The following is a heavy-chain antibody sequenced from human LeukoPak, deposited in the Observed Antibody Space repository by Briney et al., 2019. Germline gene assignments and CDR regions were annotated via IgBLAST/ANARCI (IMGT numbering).Heavy chain of an antibody. CDR3: ARDPRPRWSDYYYYGMDV. D-gene: IGHD6-13*01. Sequence: GGSLRLSCAPSGFTFSTYAMSWVRHAPGKGLGWVSAISGSGAKTYYADSVKGRFTISRDNSKNTLYLQMNSLRAEDTAVYYCARDPRPRWSDYYYYGMDVWGQGTTVTVSS. V-gene: IGHV3-23*01. CDR2: ISGSGAKT. CDR1: GFTFSTYA. J-gene: IGHJ6*02.